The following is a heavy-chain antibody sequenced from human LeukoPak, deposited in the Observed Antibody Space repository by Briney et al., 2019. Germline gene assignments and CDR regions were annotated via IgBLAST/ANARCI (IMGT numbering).Heavy chain of an antibody. V-gene: IGHV3-23*01. J-gene: IGHJ4*02. CDR1: GFMFSTYA. D-gene: IGHD1-26*01. Sequence: GGSLRLSCVTSGFMFSTYAMNWVRQAPGKGLEWVSIISSSGERTYYADSVKGRFTVSRDNSKNTLYLQMKSLRADDTAVYYCVSQSYSGSDNYYFHYWGQGTLVAVSS. CDR2: ISSSGERT. CDR3: VSQSYSGSDNYYFHY.